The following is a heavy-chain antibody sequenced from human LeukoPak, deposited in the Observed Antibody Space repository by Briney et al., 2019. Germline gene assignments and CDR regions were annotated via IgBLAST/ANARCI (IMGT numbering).Heavy chain of an antibody. CDR3: AADTSGWSDDSLDI. V-gene: IGHV1-2*02. CDR2: INPNSGGT. CDR1: GYTFTDYY. Sequence: ASVKVSCKASGYTFTDYYMHWVRQAPGQGLEWMGWINPNSGGTNFAQNFQGRVTMTRDTSISTAPLELSRLTSDDTAVYYCAADTSGWSDDSLDIWGQGTMVTVSS. J-gene: IGHJ3*02. D-gene: IGHD6-19*01.